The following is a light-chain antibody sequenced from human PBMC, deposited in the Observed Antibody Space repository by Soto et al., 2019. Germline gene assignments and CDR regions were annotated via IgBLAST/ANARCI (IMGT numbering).Light chain of an antibody. V-gene: IGKV3-15*01. CDR1: HTISSSY. CDR3: QQYNNWPRT. Sequence: EIVMTQSPATLSLSPGERATLSCRASHTISSSYLAWYQQKPGQAPRLLIYGASTRATGIPARFSGSGSGTEFTLTISSLQSEDFAVYYCQQYNNWPRTFGQGTKVDIK. CDR2: GAS. J-gene: IGKJ1*01.